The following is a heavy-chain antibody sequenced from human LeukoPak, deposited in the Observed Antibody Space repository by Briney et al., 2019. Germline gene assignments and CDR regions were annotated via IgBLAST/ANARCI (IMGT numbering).Heavy chain of an antibody. V-gene: IGHV4-30-4*08. CDR3: ARVQAVFYYDSSGYFDY. CDR1: GGSISSGDYY. CDR2: IYYSGST. J-gene: IGHJ4*02. Sequence: SQTLSLTCTVSGGSISSGDYYWRWIRQPPGKGLEWIGYIYYSGSTYYNPSLKSRVTISVDTSKNQFSLKLSSVTAADTAVYYCARVQAVFYYDSSGYFDYWGQGTLVTVSS. D-gene: IGHD3-22*01.